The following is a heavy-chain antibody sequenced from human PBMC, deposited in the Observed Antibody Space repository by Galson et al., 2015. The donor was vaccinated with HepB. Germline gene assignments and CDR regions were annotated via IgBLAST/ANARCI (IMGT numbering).Heavy chain of an antibody. CDR3: ARRRVAASNWFDP. CDR2: MNPNSGNT. J-gene: IGHJ5*02. V-gene: IGHV1-8*01. CDR1: GYTFTSYD. D-gene: IGHD2-15*01. Sequence: SVKVSCKASGYTFTSYDINWVRQATGQGLEWMGWMNPNSGNTGYAQKFQGRVTMTRNTSISTAYMELSSLRSEDTAVYYCARRRVAASNWFDPWGQGTLVTVSS.